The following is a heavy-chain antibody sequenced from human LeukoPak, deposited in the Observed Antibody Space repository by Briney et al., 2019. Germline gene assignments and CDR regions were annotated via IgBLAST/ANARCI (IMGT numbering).Heavy chain of an antibody. J-gene: IGHJ4*02. CDR1: GGSFSGYY. V-gene: IGHV4-34*01. D-gene: IGHD4-17*01. CDR2: INHSGST. CDR3: ARASTLYGDYPDY. Sequence: SETLSLTCAVYGGSFSGYYWSWIRQPPGKGLEWIGEINHSGSTNYNPSLKSRVTISVDTSKNQFSLKLSSVTAADTAVYYCARASTLYGDYPDYWGQGTLVTVSS.